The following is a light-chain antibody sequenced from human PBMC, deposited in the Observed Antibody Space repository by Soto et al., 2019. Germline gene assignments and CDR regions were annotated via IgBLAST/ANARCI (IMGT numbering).Light chain of an antibody. V-gene: IGKV1-33*01. CDR2: DAS. J-gene: IGKJ5*01. CDR3: QQYENLPT. CDR1: QSISNH. Sequence: DIQMTQSPSSLSASVEDRVIITCRASQSISNHLNWYQQKPGRAPKLLIYDASNLEAGVHSRFRGSGSGTDFTFTISRLTPEEIATDYCQQYENLPTVGQGTRREIK.